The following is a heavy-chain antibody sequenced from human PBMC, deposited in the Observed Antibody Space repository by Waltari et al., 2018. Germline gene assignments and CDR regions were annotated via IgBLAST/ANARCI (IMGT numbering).Heavy chain of an antibody. CDR1: GFTFSSYA. D-gene: IGHD2-2*01. V-gene: IGHV3-23*01. J-gene: IGHJ3*02. Sequence: EVQLLESGGGLVQPGGSLRLSCAASGFTFSSYAMSWVRQAPGKGLEWVSAISGSGGSTYYADSVKGRFTISRDNSKNTLYLQMNSLRAEDTAVYYCAKDYPEGTMRSQIESDAFDIWGQGTMVTVSS. CDR2: ISGSGGST. CDR3: AKDYPEGTMRSQIESDAFDI.